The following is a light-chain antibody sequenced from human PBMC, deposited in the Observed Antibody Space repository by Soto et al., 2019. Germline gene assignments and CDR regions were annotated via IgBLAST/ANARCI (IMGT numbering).Light chain of an antibody. Sequence: DIQMTQSPSSLYASVGDRVIITCRASQSISNYLNWYQQEPGKAPKLLIYSASTLQGGVPSRFSGGGSGTHFTLTISSLQPEDFATYYCQQANSFPLTFGGGTKVDIK. CDR1: QSISNY. CDR2: SAS. J-gene: IGKJ4*01. V-gene: IGKV1-39*01. CDR3: QQANSFPLT.